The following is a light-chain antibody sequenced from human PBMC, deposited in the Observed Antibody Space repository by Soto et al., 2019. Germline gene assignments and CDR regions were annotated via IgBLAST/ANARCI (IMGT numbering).Light chain of an antibody. J-gene: IGKJ1*01. V-gene: IGKV3-15*01. CDR2: RAS. CDR1: QSLSGN. Sequence: EIVMTQSPATLSVSPGERATLSCRVSQSLSGNLAWYQQKPGQAPRLLIYRASTRATGVPARFSASGSGTEFTLTISSLQSEDSAVYYCHQYSNWPPWTFGPGTKVEIK. CDR3: HQYSNWPPWT.